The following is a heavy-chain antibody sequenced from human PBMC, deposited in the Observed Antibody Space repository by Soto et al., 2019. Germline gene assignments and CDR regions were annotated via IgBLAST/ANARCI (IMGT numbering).Heavy chain of an antibody. CDR2: IIPIFGTA. CDR1: GGTFSSYA. Sequence: QVQLVQSGAEVKKPGSSVKVSCKASGGTFSSYAISWVRQAPGQGLEWMGGIIPIFGTANYAQKFQGRVRITAEDSTKNGYIGLSSLRAEDTSVYYCATVWSDEIYGYGNGTDVWGQGTTVTAS. CDR3: ATVWSDEIYGYGNGTDV. J-gene: IGHJ6*02. V-gene: IGHV1-69*01. D-gene: IGHD5-18*01.